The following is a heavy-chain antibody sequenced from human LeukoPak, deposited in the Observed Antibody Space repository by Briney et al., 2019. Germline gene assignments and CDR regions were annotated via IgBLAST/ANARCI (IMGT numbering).Heavy chain of an antibody. CDR2: ISSSGSTI. CDR1: GFTFSSYE. Sequence: QPGGSLRLSCAASGFTFSSYEMNWVRQAPGKGLEWVSYISSSGSTIYYADSVKGRFTISRDNAKNSLFLQMNSLTAEDTAVYYCARDPYSGGYWNYYYYYMDVWGKGTTVTISS. V-gene: IGHV3-48*03. J-gene: IGHJ6*03. CDR3: ARDPYSGGYWNYYYYYMDV. D-gene: IGHD1-26*01.